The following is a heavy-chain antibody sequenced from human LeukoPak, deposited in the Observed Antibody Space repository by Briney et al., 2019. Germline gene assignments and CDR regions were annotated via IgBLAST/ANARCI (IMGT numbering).Heavy chain of an antibody. J-gene: IGHJ4*02. D-gene: IGHD3-16*01. V-gene: IGHV3-7*03. CDR2: IKQDGSEK. CDR3: AKGIRGSTHYFDY. Sequence: GGSLRLSCAASGFTFSDYWMNWVRQAPGKGLEWVANIKQDGSEKYYVDSVKGRFTISRDNAKNSLYLQMNSLRAEDTAVYYCAKGIRGSTHYFDYWAREPRSPSPQ. CDR1: GFTFSDYW.